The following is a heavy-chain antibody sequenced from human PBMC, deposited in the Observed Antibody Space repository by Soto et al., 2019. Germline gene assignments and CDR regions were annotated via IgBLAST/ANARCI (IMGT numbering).Heavy chain of an antibody. CDR1: SGSITTTKW. CDR2: IYHSGIT. D-gene: IGHD6-19*01. Sequence: SETLPLTCVVSSGSITTTKWWSWVRQPPGKGLEWIGEIYHSGITTHNPSLKSRVTMSVDKSKNQFSLKLSSVTAVDTAVYYGARAVVGIDYFDSWGQEILVTVSS. V-gene: IGHV4-4*02. CDR3: ARAVVGIDYFDS. J-gene: IGHJ4*02.